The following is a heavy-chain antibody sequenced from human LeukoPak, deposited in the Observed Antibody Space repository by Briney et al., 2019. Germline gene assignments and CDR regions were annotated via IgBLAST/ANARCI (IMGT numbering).Heavy chain of an antibody. CDR1: GGSISSYY. CDR2: IYYSGST. CDR3: ARHSRKDIVVVPAATLHYYYYYYMDV. D-gene: IGHD2-2*01. V-gene: IGHV4-39*01. J-gene: IGHJ6*03. Sequence: PSETLSLTCTVSGGSISSYYWSWIRQPPGKGLEWIGSIYYSGSTYSNPSLQSRVTISVDTSKNQFSLKLNSVTAADTAVYYCARHSRKDIVVVPAATLHYYYYYYMDVWGKGTTVTISS.